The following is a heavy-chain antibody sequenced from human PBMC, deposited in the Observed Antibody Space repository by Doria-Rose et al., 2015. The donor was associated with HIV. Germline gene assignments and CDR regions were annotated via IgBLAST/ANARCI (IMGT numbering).Heavy chain of an antibody. V-gene: IGHV4-61*02. CDR2: TYIRGST. D-gene: IGHD1-20*01. CDR1: GGSIGSGSYY. Sequence: VQLQESGPGVVKPSQTLSLTCTVSGGSIGSGSYYWSWIRQPAGKGLEWIGRTYIRGSTDYNPSPQSRVTISVDTSKNQFSLEVNSVTAADTAAYYCARTANWNDGRVDSWGQGTSVIVSS. J-gene: IGHJ4*02. CDR3: ARTANWNDGRVDS.